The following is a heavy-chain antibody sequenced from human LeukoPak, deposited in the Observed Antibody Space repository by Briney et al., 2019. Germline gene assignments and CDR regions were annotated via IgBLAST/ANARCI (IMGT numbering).Heavy chain of an antibody. CDR2: ISAKNGNT. J-gene: IGHJ4*02. CDR3: ARVRGYYDNSGLPVWYFDY. V-gene: IGHV1-18*01. Sequence: ASVKVSCKASGYTFTSYGITWVRQAPGQGLEWMGWISAKNGNTNYAQKLQGRVTMATDTSTTTAYMDLRSLRSDDTAVYYCARVRGYYDNSGLPVWYFDYWGQGTLVTVSS. CDR1: GYTFTSYG. D-gene: IGHD3-22*01.